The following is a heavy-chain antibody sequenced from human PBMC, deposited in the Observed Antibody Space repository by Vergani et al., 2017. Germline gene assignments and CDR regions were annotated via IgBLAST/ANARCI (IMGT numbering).Heavy chain of an antibody. Sequence: QVQLVQSGAEVKKPGASVKVSCKASGYTFTGYYMHWVRQAPGQGLEWMGWINPNSGGTNYAQKFQGRVTMTRDTSISTAYMELSRLISDDTALYYCARTITIVPGPADYWGQGTLVTVSS. CDR1: GYTFTGYY. J-gene: IGHJ4*02. D-gene: IGHD3-10*01. V-gene: IGHV1-2*02. CDR2: INPNSGGT. CDR3: ARTITIVPGPADY.